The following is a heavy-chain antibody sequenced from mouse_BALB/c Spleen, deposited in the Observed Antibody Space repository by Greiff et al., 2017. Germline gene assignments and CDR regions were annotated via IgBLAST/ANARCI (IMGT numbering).Heavy chain of an antibody. CDR3: ARGVRGYGSYRAMDY. V-gene: IGHV2-6-7*01. D-gene: IGHD2-10*02. CDR1: GFSLTGYG. Sequence: VQLVESGPGLVAPSQSLSITCTVSGFSLTGYGVNWVRQPPGKGLEWLGMIWGDGSTDYNSALKSRLSISKDNSKSHVFLKMNSLQTDDTARYYCARGVRGYGSYRAMDYWGQGTSVTVSS. J-gene: IGHJ4*01. CDR2: IWGDGST.